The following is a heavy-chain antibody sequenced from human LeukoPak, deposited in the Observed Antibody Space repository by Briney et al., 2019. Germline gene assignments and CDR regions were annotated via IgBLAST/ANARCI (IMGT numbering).Heavy chain of an antibody. CDR2: ISSSGSTI. J-gene: IGHJ6*04. Sequence: GGSLRLSCAASGFTFSSYEMNWVRQAPGKGLEWVSYISSSGSTIYYADSVKGRFTISRDNAKNSLYLQMNSLRAEDTAVYYYARAGYDILTGYSSYYYGMDVWGKGTTVTVSS. CDR1: GFTFSSYE. CDR3: ARAGYDILTGYSSYYYGMDV. D-gene: IGHD3-9*01. V-gene: IGHV3-48*03.